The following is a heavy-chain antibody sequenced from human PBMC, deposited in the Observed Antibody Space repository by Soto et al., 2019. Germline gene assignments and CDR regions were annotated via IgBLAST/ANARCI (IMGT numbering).Heavy chain of an antibody. CDR1: GYTFTNYA. J-gene: IGHJ4*02. D-gene: IGHD6-13*01. CDR2: ISAYNGNT. V-gene: IGHV1-18*01. CDR3: ARARAAAGTFDC. Sequence: QVQLVQSGAEVKKPGASVKVSCKASGYTFTNYAFSWVRQAPGQGLEWMGWISAYNGNTNYPQKLQGRVTMTTDTSTRTAYMELRSLRSDDTAVYSCARARAAAGTFDCWGQGPLVTVSS.